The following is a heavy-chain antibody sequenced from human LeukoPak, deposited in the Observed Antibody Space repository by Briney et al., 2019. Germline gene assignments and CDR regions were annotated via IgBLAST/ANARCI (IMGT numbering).Heavy chain of an antibody. CDR2: FDPEDGET. CDR3: ATDLGVSGYEFDY. D-gene: IGHD5-12*01. V-gene: IGHV1-24*01. Sequence: ASVKVSCKVSGYTPTELSMHWVRQAPGKGLEWMGGFDPEDGETIYAQKFQGRVTMTEDTSTDTAYMELSSLRSEDTAVYYCATDLGVSGYEFDYWGQGTLVTVSS. J-gene: IGHJ4*02. CDR1: GYTPTELS.